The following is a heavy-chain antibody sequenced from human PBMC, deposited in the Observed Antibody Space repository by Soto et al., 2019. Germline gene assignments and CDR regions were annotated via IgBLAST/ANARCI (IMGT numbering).Heavy chain of an antibody. CDR3: AKGDEWELHSNFDY. Sequence: GGSLRLSCVGSGFTFNKYIMTWVRQAPGKGLEWVSSISGSGGSTYYADSVKDRFTVSRDNSKNTLYVQMNSLRAEDTAVYYCAKGDEWELHSNFDYWGQGTMVTVSS. J-gene: IGHJ4*02. CDR2: ISGSGGST. V-gene: IGHV3-23*01. D-gene: IGHD1-26*01. CDR1: GFTFNKYI.